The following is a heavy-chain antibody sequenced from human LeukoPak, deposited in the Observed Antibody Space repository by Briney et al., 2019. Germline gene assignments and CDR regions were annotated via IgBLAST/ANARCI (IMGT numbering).Heavy chain of an antibody. V-gene: IGHV3-64*01. CDR2: ISSNGGST. Sequence: GASLRLSCAASGFTFSSNAMHWVRQAPGKGLEYFSAISSNGGSTYYANSVKGRFIMSRDNSKSTLYLQMGSLGAEDMAVYYCAREYCSGGSCYYYFDYWGQGTLVTVSS. CDR3: AREYCSGGSCYYYFDY. D-gene: IGHD2-15*01. J-gene: IGHJ4*02. CDR1: GFTFSSNA.